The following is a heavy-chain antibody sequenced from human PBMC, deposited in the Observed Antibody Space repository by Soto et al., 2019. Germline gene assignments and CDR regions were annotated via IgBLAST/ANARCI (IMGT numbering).Heavy chain of an antibody. J-gene: IGHJ6*02. CDR1: GFTFSSYA. V-gene: IGHV3-23*01. CDR3: AKGQYYDFWSAAEAYYRMDV. D-gene: IGHD3-3*01. CDR2: ISGSGGST. Sequence: EVQLLESGGGLVQPGGSLRLSCAASGFTFSSYAMSWVRQAPGKGLEWVSAISGSGGSTYYADSVKGRFTISRDNSKNTLYLHMNSLRAEDTAAYHCAKGQYYDFWSAAEAYYRMDVWGQGTTVTVSS.